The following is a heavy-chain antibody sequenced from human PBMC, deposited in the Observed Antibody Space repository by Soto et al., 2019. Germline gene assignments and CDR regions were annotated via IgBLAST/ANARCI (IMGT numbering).Heavy chain of an antibody. Sequence: PSETLSLTCSVSGGSISSFTYYWGWIRQPPGKGLEWIGTVYYNENTYYNPSLKSQVTITVDTAKNQFSLNLRSVTAADTAMYFCARRESYYGSPGWFHPSCPGPLVSVSS. CDR2: VYYNENT. V-gene: IGHV4-39*01. J-gene: IGHJ5*02. D-gene: IGHD3-10*01. CDR3: ARRESYYGSPGWFHP. CDR1: GGSISSFTYY.